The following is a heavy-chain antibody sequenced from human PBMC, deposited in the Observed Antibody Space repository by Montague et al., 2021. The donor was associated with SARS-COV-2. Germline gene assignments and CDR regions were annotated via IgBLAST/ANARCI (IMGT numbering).Heavy chain of an antibody. CDR2: NYHSSTT. J-gene: IGHJ3*02. CDR1: GVSIGSGGY. CDR3: VSERAGGRRNVFDI. V-gene: IGHV4-38-2*02. Sequence: SETLSLTCTVSGVSIGSGGYWGCIRQPPGQELVWIISNYHSSTTNHYPXXQSRLTMSIDASTNHFSLRLTTVTAAATADFFCVSERAGGRRNVFDIWGQGTTVTVSS.